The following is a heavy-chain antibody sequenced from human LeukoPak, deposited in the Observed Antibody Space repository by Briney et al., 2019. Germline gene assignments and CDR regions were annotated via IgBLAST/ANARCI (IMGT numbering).Heavy chain of an antibody. CDR3: AREIVSAVAGNFDY. CDR2: ISSSGSTR. CDR1: GFTFSSYE. J-gene: IGHJ4*02. D-gene: IGHD6-19*01. V-gene: IGHV3-48*03. Sequence: PGGSLRLSCAASGFTFSSYEMNWVRQAPGKGLEWVSYISSSGSTRTYADSVKGRFTISRDNAKNSLYLEMSSLRAEDTAVYYCAREIVSAVAGNFDYWGQGTLVTVSS.